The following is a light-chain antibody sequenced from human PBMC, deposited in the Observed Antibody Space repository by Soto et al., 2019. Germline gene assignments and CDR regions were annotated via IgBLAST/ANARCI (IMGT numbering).Light chain of an antibody. CDR1: QSVSTN. V-gene: IGKV3-20*01. CDR3: QQFGSSRP. Sequence: GWTQTTDTLSLSPGERATLSCRASQSVSTNLAWYQQKPGQAPRLVIYGASTRATGIPARFSGSGSGTDFTLTISRLEPEDFAVYYCQQFGSSRPFG. CDR2: GAS. J-gene: IGKJ2*01.